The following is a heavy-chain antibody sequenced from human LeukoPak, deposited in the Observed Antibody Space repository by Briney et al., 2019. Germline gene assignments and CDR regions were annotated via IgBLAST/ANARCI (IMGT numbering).Heavy chain of an antibody. Sequence: SVKVSCKASGGTFSSYAISWVRQAPGQGLEWMGGIIPILGIANYAQKFQGRVTITADKSTSTAYMELSSLRSEDTAVYYCARLISDIVGATTAFDYWGRGTLVTVSS. CDR3: ARLISDIVGATTAFDY. CDR1: GGTFSSYA. D-gene: IGHD1-26*01. J-gene: IGHJ4*02. V-gene: IGHV1-69*10. CDR2: IIPILGIA.